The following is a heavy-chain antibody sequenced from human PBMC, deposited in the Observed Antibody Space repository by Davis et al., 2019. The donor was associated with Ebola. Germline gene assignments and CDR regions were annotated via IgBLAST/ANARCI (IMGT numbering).Heavy chain of an antibody. D-gene: IGHD1-14*01. J-gene: IGHJ2*01. CDR2: SYYSGST. V-gene: IGHV4-59*08. CDR3: ARLWGLQPHYWYFDV. CDR1: GASTSSYC. Sequence: SETLSLTCTVSGASTSSYCWRWLRPRPGEGLEWIGCSYYSGSTDYNPSLRSRVHISVGTSNNQFSLNLSSVTAADTAVYYCARLWGLQPHYWYFDVWGRGTLVTVSS.